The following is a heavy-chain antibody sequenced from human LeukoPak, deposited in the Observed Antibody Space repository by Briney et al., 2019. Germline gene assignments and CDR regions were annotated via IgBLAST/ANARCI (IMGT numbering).Heavy chain of an antibody. J-gene: IGHJ5*02. V-gene: IGHV1-18*01. CDR1: GYTFTNYG. CDR3: ARDAPSYYAGSGKNL. CDR2: ISAYNGNT. D-gene: IGHD3-10*01. Sequence: EASVKVSCKASGYTFTNYGISWVRQAPGQGLEWMGWISAYNGNTDYAQNLQGRVTMTTDTSTNTAYMELRSLRSDDTAVYYCARDAPSYYAGSGKNLWGQGTLVTVSS.